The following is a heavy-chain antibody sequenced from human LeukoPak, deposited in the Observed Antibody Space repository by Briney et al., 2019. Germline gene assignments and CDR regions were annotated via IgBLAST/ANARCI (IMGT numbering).Heavy chain of an antibody. CDR1: GCSISSGGYY. V-gene: IGHV4-31*01. D-gene: IGHD5-12*01. CDR2: IYYSGST. J-gene: IGHJ3*02. Sequence: SETLSLTCTVSGCSISSGGYYWSWIRQHPGKGLVLIGYIYYSGSTYYNPSLKSLITISVDTSKNQYSLKLSSVTAAVTAVYYCAREQVDTIRAGDFDIWGQGTMVTVSS. CDR3: AREQVDTIRAGDFDI.